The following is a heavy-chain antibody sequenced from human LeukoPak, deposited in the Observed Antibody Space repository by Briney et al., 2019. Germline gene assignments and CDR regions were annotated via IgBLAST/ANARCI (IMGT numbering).Heavy chain of an antibody. CDR1: GFTFDDYG. D-gene: IGHD3-9*01. V-gene: IGHV3-23*01. Sequence: GGSLRLSCAASGFTFDDYGMSWVRQAPGKGLEWVSAMSSSDDGRYYAASVRGRFTISRDTSKNTLYLQMNSLRAEDTAVYYCAKSGGWLLSICDYWGQGTLVTVSS. CDR2: MSSSDDGR. CDR3: AKSGGWLLSICDY. J-gene: IGHJ4*02.